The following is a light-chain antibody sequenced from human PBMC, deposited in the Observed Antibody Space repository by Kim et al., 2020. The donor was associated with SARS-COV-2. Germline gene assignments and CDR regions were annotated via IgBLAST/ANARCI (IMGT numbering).Light chain of an antibody. CDR1: KGVSSK. CDR2: DAS. V-gene: IGKV3-15*01. J-gene: IGKJ5*01. CDR3: QQYSDWPPIT. Sequence: SPGERAAPACRARKGVSSKLAWYQQKPGQAPRLLIYDASTRASGIPARFIGSGSGTEFTLTIFRLQSEDFALYDCQQYSDWPPITFGQGTRLEIK.